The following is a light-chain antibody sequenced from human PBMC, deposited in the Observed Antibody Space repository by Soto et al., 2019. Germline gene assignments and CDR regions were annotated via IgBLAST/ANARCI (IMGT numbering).Light chain of an antibody. CDR3: AAWDDSLSGYV. Sequence: QSVLTQPPSASGTPGQRVTISCSGSSSNIGSNYVYWYQQLPGTAPKLLIYRNNHRPSGVPDRFSGSKSGTSASLAISGRRSEDEADDYCAAWDDSLSGYVFGTGTKLTVL. V-gene: IGLV1-47*01. J-gene: IGLJ1*01. CDR1: SSNIGSNY. CDR2: RNN.